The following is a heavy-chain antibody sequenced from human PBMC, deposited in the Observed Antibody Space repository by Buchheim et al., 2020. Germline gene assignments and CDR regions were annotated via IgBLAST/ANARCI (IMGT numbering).Heavy chain of an antibody. J-gene: IGHJ6*02. CDR2: ISYDGSNK. CDR1: GFTFSSYG. V-gene: IGHV3-30*18. CDR3: AKDSAEVVVAATEAYYYYYGMDV. Sequence: QVQLVESGGGVVQPGRSLRLSCAASGFTFSSYGMHWVRQAPGKGLEWVAVISYDGSNKYYADSVKGRFTISRDNSKNPLYLQMNSLRAEDTAVYYCAKDSAEVVVAATEAYYYYYGMDVGGQGTT. D-gene: IGHD2-15*01.